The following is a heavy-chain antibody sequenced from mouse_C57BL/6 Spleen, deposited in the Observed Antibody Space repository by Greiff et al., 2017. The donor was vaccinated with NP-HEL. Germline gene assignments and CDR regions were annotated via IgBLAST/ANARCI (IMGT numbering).Heavy chain of an antibody. CDR1: GFTFSNYW. J-gene: IGHJ3*01. CDR3: TPQAWFAY. D-gene: IGHD3-2*02. Sequence: DVQLVESGGGLVQPGGSMKLSCVASGFTFSNYWMNWVRQSPEKGLEWVAQIRLKSDNYATHYAESVKGRFTISRDDSKSSVYLQMNNLRAEDTGIYYCTPQAWFAYWGQGTLVTVSA. V-gene: IGHV6-3*01. CDR2: IRLKSDNYAT.